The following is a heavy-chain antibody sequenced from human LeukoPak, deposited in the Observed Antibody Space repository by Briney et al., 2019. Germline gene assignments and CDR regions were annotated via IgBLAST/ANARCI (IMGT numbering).Heavy chain of an antibody. V-gene: IGHV4-59*08. CDR3: ARLRITMVRGVPTLYYFDY. D-gene: IGHD3-10*01. CDR2: IYYSGST. J-gene: IGHJ4*02. CDR1: GGSISSYY. Sequence: PSETLSLTCTVPGGSISSYYWSWIRQPPGKGLEWIGYIYYSGSTNYNPSLKSRVTISVDTSKNQFSLKLSSVTAADTAVYYCARLRITMVRGVPTLYYFDYWGQGTLVTVSS.